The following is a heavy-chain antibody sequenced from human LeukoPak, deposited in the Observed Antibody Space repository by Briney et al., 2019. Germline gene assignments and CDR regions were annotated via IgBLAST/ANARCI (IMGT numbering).Heavy chain of an antibody. J-gene: IGHJ1*01. Sequence: SETLSLTCTVSGVSISSNNYYWAWIRQPPGKGLEWIGTIYYSGTTYYNPSLKSQVTISVDTSKNQFSLKLSSVTAADTAVYYCASFRSGWYEYFQHWGQGTLVTVSS. CDR2: IYYSGTT. D-gene: IGHD6-19*01. CDR3: ASFRSGWYEYFQH. V-gene: IGHV4-39*07. CDR1: GVSISSNNYY.